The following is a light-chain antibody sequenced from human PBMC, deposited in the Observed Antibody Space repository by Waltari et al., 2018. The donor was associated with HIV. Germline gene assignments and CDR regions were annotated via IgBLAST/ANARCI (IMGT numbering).Light chain of an antibody. V-gene: IGLV1-44*01. CDR2: SNN. CDR1: SSNIGSNT. Sequence: QSVLTQPPSASGTPGQRVTISCSGSSSNIGSNTVNWYQQLPGTAPKLLIYSNNPLPSGGPDRFSGSKAGTSASLAISGLQSEDEADYYCAAWDDSLNGVVFGGGTKLTVL. J-gene: IGLJ2*01. CDR3: AAWDDSLNGVV.